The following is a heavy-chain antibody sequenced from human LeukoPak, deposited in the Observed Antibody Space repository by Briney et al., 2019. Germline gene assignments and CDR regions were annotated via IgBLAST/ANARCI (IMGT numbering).Heavy chain of an antibody. D-gene: IGHD6-13*01. CDR2: IYYSGST. J-gene: IGHJ6*02. CDR1: GGSISSSSYC. V-gene: IGHV4-39*07. Sequence: SQTLSLTCTVSGGSISSSSYCWGCIRQPPGKGLEWIGSIYYSGSTYYNPSLKSRVTISVDTSKNQFSLKLSSVTAADTAVYYCAREGGYSSSWYPYYYYGMDVWGQGTTVTVSS. CDR3: AREGGYSSSWYPYYYYGMDV.